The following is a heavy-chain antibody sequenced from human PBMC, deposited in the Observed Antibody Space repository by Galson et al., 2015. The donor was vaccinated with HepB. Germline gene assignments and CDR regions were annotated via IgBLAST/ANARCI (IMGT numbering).Heavy chain of an antibody. CDR3: ARVDSGIAVAGFFDY. CDR1: GFTLSNYA. Sequence: SLRLSCAASGFTLSNYAMHWVRQAPGGGLEWVAVMSYDGSNKYYADSVKGRFTISRDNSRNTLYLQMNSLRAEDTAVYYCARVDSGIAVAGFFDYWGQGTLVTVSS. V-gene: IGHV3-30-3*01. D-gene: IGHD6-19*01. J-gene: IGHJ4*02. CDR2: MSYDGSNK.